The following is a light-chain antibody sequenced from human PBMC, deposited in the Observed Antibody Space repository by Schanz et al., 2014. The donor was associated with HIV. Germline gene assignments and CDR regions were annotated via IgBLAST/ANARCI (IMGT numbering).Light chain of an antibody. CDR1: SSDVGSYNL. CDR2: EVS. J-gene: IGLJ3*02. Sequence: QSALTQPASVSGSPGQSITISCTGTSSDVGSYNLVSWYQQHPGKAPKLMIYEVSKWPSGVPDRFSGSKSGNTASLTISGLQAEDEADYFCCSFAGTIWVFGGGTKVTVL. CDR3: CSFAGTIWV. V-gene: IGLV2-23*02.